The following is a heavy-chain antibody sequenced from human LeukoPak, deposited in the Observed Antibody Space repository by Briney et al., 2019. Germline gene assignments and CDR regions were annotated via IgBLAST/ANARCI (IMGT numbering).Heavy chain of an antibody. J-gene: IGHJ5*02. CDR3: ARGYGPGNGWFDP. V-gene: IGHV4-59*01. Sequence: SETLSLTCTVSGGSISSYYWTWIRQPPGKGLDWIGSIYYSGSTNYNPSLKSRVTISVDTSKSQFSLRLNSMTAADTAVYYCARGYGPGNGWFDPWGQGTLVTVSS. D-gene: IGHD3-10*01. CDR2: IYYSGST. CDR1: GGSISSYY.